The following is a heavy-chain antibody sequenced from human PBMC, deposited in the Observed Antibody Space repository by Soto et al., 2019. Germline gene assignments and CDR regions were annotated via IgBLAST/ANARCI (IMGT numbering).Heavy chain of an antibody. CDR3: VRVVYGSGADY. CDR2: INHSGST. J-gene: IGHJ4*02. V-gene: IGHV4-34*01. CDR1: GGSFSGYY. Sequence: QVQLQQWGAGLLKPSETLSLTCAVYGGSFSGYYWSWIRQPPGKGLEWIGEINHSGSTNYNPSLKSRVTISVDTSKSQFSLQLSSVTAAGTAVYYCVRVVYGSGADYWGQGTLVTVSS. D-gene: IGHD3-10*01.